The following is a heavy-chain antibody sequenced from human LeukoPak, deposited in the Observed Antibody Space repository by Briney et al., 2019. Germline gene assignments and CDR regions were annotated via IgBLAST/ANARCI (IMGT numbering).Heavy chain of an antibody. Sequence: ASVEVSCKASGYTFTSYGISWVRQAPGQGLEWMGWISAYNGNTNYAQKLQGRVTMTTDTSTSTAYMELRSLRSDDTAVYYCARGSSALSGWYPPDYWGQGTLVTVSS. V-gene: IGHV1-18*01. CDR1: GYTFTSYG. CDR3: ARGSSALSGWYPPDY. J-gene: IGHJ4*02. D-gene: IGHD6-19*01. CDR2: ISAYNGNT.